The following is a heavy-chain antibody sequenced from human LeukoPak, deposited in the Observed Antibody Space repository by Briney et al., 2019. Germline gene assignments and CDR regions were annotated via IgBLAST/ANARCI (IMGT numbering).Heavy chain of an antibody. J-gene: IGHJ6*02. V-gene: IGHV3-30*04. Sequence: PGGSLRLSGAASGFTFSSYAMHWVRQAPGKGLEWVAVISYDGSNKYYADSVKGRFTISRDNSKNTLYLQMNSLRAEDTAVYYCAREVAYDSSGTLGYYYYGMDVWGQGTTVTVSS. CDR3: AREVAYDSSGTLGYYYYGMDV. CDR2: ISYDGSNK. CDR1: GFTFSSYA. D-gene: IGHD3-22*01.